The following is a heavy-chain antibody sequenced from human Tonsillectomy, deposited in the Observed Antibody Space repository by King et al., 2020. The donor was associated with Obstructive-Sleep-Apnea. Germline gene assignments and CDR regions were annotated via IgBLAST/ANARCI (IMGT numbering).Heavy chain of an antibody. Sequence: QVQLVESGGSVVQPGRSLRLSCAASGFTFSSYGMHWVRQAPGKGLEWLAVISHDGTDKHYADSVKGRFTISRDNSKNTLYLQMNSLRAEDTAMYYCARDFRANWTLDYWGQGTLVTFSS. CDR1: GFTFSSYG. CDR3: ARDFRANWTLDY. J-gene: IGHJ4*02. V-gene: IGHV3-30*03. D-gene: IGHD3/OR15-3a*01. CDR2: ISHDGTDK.